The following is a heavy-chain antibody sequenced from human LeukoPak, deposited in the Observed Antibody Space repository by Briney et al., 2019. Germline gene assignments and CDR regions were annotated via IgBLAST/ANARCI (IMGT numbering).Heavy chain of an antibody. J-gene: IGHJ4*02. CDR2: ITSSSYK. V-gene: IGHV3-21*01. D-gene: IGHD1-26*01. Sequence: PGGSLRLSCAASGFTFSSRSMNWVRQAPGKGLEWVSSITSSSYKYYADSVKGRFTISRDNAKNSLFLQMNSLRAEDTAVYYCARDTWQYSGSYDFDYWGQGTLVTVSS. CDR3: ARDTWQYSGSYDFDY. CDR1: GFTFSSRS.